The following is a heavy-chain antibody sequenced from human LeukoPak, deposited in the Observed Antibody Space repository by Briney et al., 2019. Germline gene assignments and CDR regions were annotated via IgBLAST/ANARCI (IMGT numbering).Heavy chain of an antibody. Sequence: ASVTVSCKASGYTFTSYYMHWVRQAPGQGLEWMGIINPSGGSTSYAQKFQGRVTMTWDTSTSTVYMELSSLRSEDTAVYYCARGTAGYYYDSSGFLSWGQGTLVTVSS. V-gene: IGHV1-46*01. CDR3: ARGTAGYYYDSSGFLS. D-gene: IGHD3-22*01. CDR1: GYTFTSYY. CDR2: INPSGGST. J-gene: IGHJ4*02.